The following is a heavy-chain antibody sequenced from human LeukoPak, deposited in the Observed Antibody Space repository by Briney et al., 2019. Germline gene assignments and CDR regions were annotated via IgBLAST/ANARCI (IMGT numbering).Heavy chain of an antibody. V-gene: IGHV1-18*01. CDR1: GYTFTSYG. D-gene: IGHD2-15*01. Sequence: SVKVSCKASGYTFTSYGISWVRQTPGQGLEWMGWISAYNGNTNYAQKLQGRVTMTTDTSTSTAYMELRSLRSNDTAVYYCARDERDVVVVHYYYGMDVWGQGTTVTVSS. CDR3: ARDERDVVVVHYYYGMDV. CDR2: ISAYNGNT. J-gene: IGHJ6*02.